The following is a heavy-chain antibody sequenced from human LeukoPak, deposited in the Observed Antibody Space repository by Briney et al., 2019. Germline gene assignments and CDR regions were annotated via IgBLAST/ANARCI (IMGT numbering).Heavy chain of an antibody. CDR2: IYYSGST. Sequence: SETLSLTCTVSGGSVTSHNWNWIRQPPGKGLEWIGYIYYSGSTSYNPSLKSRVTISIDTSTKQFSLKLSSVTAADTAVYYCARATYYYDSSGYYYIDYWGQGTLVTVSS. V-gene: IGHV4-59*08. CDR1: GGSVTSHN. CDR3: ARATYYYDSSGYYYIDY. J-gene: IGHJ4*02. D-gene: IGHD3-22*01.